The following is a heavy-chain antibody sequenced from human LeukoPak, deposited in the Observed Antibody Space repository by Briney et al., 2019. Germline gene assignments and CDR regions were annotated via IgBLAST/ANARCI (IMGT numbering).Heavy chain of an antibody. D-gene: IGHD4-17*01. V-gene: IGHV4-39*07. CDR3: AREDTEDYGDSGGLDY. CDR2: LFYGGTT. CDR1: GGSIISSSYY. Sequence: PSETLSLTCTVSGGSIISSSYYWGWIRQPPGQGLEWIGTLFYGGTTSYNPSLKSRVTISVDTSKNQFSLKLSSVTAADTAVFYCAREDTEDYGDSGGLDYWGQGTLVTVSS. J-gene: IGHJ4*02.